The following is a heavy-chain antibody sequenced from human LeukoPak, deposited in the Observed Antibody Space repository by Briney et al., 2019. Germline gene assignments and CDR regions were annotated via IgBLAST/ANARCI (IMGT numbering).Heavy chain of an antibody. CDR2: IYYSGST. Sequence: NPSETLSLTXSVSGGPISSYHWSWIRQPPGKGLEWIGNIYYSGSTNYNPSLKSRVTISVDTSKNQFSLKLSSVTAADTAVYYCARSYDSSGYYFDYWGQGTLVTVSS. D-gene: IGHD3-22*01. CDR1: GGPISSYH. J-gene: IGHJ4*02. CDR3: ARSYDSSGYYFDY. V-gene: IGHV4-59*01.